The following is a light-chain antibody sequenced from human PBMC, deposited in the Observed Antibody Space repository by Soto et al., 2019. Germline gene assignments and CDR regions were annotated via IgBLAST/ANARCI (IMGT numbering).Light chain of an antibody. CDR1: SSDIGGYNS. CDR3: SSSAGSNNLV. Sequence: QSALTQPPSASGSPGQSVTISCTGTSSDIGGYNSVSWYQQHPGKAPRLMIYEVNKRPSGVPDRFSGSKSGYTASLTVSGLQTEDEAFYYCSSSAGSNNLVFGGGTQLTVL. V-gene: IGLV2-8*01. CDR2: EVN. J-gene: IGLJ3*02.